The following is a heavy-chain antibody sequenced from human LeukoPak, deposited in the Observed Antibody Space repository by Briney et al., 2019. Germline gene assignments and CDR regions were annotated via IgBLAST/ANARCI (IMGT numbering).Heavy chain of an antibody. V-gene: IGHV3-23*01. D-gene: IGHD1-1*01. CDR1: GFTFSSYA. CDR2: ISGSGGTT. J-gene: IGHJ6*03. Sequence: GGSLRLSCAASGFTFSSYAMSWVRQAPGKGLEWVSAISGSGGTTYYADSVKGRFTISRDNSKNTLYLQMSSLRAEDTAVYYCAKDGYDYYYYYMDVWGRGTAVTVSS. CDR3: AKDGYDYYYYYMDV.